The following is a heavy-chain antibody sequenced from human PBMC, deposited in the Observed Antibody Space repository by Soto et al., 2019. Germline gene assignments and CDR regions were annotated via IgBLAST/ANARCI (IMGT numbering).Heavy chain of an antibody. CDR3: ARDVPPREQLWLLGY. V-gene: IGHV3-30-3*01. Sequence: QVQLVESGGGVVPPGRSLRLSCAASGFTFSSYAMHWVRQAPGKGLEWVAVISYDGSNKYYADSVKGRFTISRDNSKNTLYLQMNSLRAEDTAVYYCARDVPPREQLWLLGYWGQGTLVTVSS. CDR2: ISYDGSNK. D-gene: IGHD5-18*01. J-gene: IGHJ4*02. CDR1: GFTFSSYA.